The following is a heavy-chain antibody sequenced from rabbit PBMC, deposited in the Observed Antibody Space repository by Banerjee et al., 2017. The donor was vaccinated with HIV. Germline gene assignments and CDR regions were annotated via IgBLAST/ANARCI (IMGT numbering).Heavy chain of an antibody. CDR1: GIDFSRYY. D-gene: IGHD8-1*01. Sequence: QLKESGGGLVQPGGSLKLSCKASGIDFSRYYMSWVRQAPGKGLEWIATIYTGDGSTYNPSWVNGRFTISSHNAQNTVDLQLNSLTAADTATYFCARNGADSSPLKLWGPGTLVTIS. V-gene: IGHV1S7*01. CDR2: IYTGDGST. CDR3: ARNGADSSPLKL. J-gene: IGHJ4*01.